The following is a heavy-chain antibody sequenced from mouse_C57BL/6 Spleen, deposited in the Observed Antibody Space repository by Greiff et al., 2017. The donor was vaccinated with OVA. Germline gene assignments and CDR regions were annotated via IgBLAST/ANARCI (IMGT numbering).Heavy chain of an antibody. Sequence: VQLQQSGAELVKPGASVKLSCKASGYTFTSYWMHWVKQRPGQGLEWIGMIHPNSGSTNYNEKFKSKATLTVDKSSSTAYMQLSSLTSEDSAVYYCAREKVYDGYYEFAYWGQGTLVTVSA. CDR3: AREKVYDGYYEFAY. V-gene: IGHV1-64*01. CDR2: IHPNSGST. D-gene: IGHD2-3*01. CDR1: GYTFTSYW. J-gene: IGHJ3*01.